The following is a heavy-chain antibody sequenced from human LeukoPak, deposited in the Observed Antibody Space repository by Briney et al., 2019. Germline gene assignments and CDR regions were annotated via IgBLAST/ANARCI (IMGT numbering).Heavy chain of an antibody. D-gene: IGHD5-24*01. V-gene: IGHV4-38-2*01. J-gene: IGHJ4*02. CDR2: IYHSGST. CDR1: GYSICSGYY. CDR3: ARQFRAYFDY. Sequence: SETLSLTCAVSGYSICSGYYWGWIRQPPGKGLEWIGSIYHSGSTYYNPSLKSRVTISVDTSKNQFSLKLSSVTAADTAVYYCARQFRAYFDYWGQGTLVTVSS.